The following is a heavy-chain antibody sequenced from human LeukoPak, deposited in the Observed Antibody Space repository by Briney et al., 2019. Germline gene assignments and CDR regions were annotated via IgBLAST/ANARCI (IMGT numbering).Heavy chain of an antibody. J-gene: IGHJ5*02. CDR1: GFTFSDHY. D-gene: IGHD2-21*01. Sequence: GGSLRLSCAASGFTFSDHYMDWVRQAPGKGLEWVGRTRNKANSYTTEYAASVKGRFTISRDDSTNSLYLQMNSLKTEDTAVYYCARGSDSPFDPWGQGTLVTVSS. V-gene: IGHV3-72*01. CDR3: ARGSDSPFDP. CDR2: TRNKANSYTT.